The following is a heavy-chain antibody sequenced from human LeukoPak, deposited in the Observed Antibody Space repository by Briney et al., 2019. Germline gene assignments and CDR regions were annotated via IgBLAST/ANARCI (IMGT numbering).Heavy chain of an antibody. CDR2: IYYIGST. CDR1: GGSISSYY. J-gene: IGHJ5*02. Sequence: SETLSLTCTVSGGSISSYYWSWIRQPPGKGLEWIGYIYYIGSTNYNPSLKSRVTISVDTSKNQFSLKLTSVTAADTAVYYCARGYSSSWYFNWFDPWGQGTLVTVSS. V-gene: IGHV4-59*08. D-gene: IGHD6-13*01. CDR3: ARGYSSSWYFNWFDP.